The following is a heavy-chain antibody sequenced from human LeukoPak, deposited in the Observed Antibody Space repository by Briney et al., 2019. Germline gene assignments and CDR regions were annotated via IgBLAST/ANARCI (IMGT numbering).Heavy chain of an antibody. J-gene: IGHJ4*02. V-gene: IGHV3-21*01. D-gene: IGHD1-26*01. CDR1: GGSISSYY. CDR3: AREGGSSPVFYYFDY. CDR2: ISSSSSYI. Sequence: ETLSLTCTVSGGSISSYYWSWVRQAPGKGLEWVSSISSSSSYIYYADSVKGRFTISRDNAKNSLYLQMNSLRAEDTAVYYCAREGGSSPVFYYFDYWGQGTLVTVSS.